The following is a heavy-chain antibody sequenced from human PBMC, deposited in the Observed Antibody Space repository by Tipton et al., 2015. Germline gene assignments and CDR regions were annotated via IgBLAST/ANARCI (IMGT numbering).Heavy chain of an antibody. D-gene: IGHD3-10*01. CDR3: AKDNGVGGGSGNSYYGMDV. J-gene: IGHJ6*02. Sequence: SLRLSCAASGFSFSTYRMNWLRQAPGKGLEWVSSISSSSTYIYYADSVEGRFTISRDNAQNSLNLQMNSLRAEDTAVYYCAKDNGVGGGSGNSYYGMDVWGQGTTVTVSS. V-gene: IGHV3-21*01. CDR2: ISSSSTYI. CDR1: GFSFSTYR.